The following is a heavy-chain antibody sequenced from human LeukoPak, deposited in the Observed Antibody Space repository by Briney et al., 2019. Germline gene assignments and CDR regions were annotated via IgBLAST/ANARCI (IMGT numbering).Heavy chain of an antibody. V-gene: IGHV3-11*01. CDR2: ISRSGSTK. CDR3: ARVLRYCSGGNCYSGGLGYMDV. CDR1: GFTFSDYS. Sequence: GGSLRLSCAASGFTFSDYSMRWIRQAPGKGLEWVSSISRSGSTKYYADSVKGRFTISRDNAKNSLFLQMNSLRAEDTAVYYCARVLRYCSGGNCYSGGLGYMDVWGKGTTATISS. D-gene: IGHD2-15*01. J-gene: IGHJ6*03.